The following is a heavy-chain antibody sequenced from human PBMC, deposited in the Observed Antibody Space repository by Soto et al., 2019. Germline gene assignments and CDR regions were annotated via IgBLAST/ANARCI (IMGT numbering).Heavy chain of an antibody. J-gene: IGHJ2*01. CDR1: GFAFSSSD. Sequence: EEQLVESGGGLVQPGGSLRLSCEAPGFAFSSSDLPGVAQVTGKGLEWVSAIGGGVETYYPDSVKGRFTISRENAKNSLYLQMNSLRDEDTAVYFCAREGRSSTWYDWYFDLWGRGTLVTVSS. D-gene: IGHD6-13*01. CDR3: AREGRSSTWYDWYFDL. V-gene: IGHV3-13*01. CDR2: IGGGVET.